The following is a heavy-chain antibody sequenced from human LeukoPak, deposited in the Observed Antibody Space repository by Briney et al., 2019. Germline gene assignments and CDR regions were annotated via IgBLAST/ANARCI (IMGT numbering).Heavy chain of an antibody. CDR1: GGTFSSYA. D-gene: IGHD2-2*01. J-gene: IGHJ4*02. CDR2: IIPILGIA. Sequence: SVKVSCKASGGTFSSYAISWVRQAPGQGLEWMGRIIPILGIANYAQKFQGRVTITADKSTSTAYMELRSLRSDDTAVYYCARVPPSAHQMLSSDYWGQGTQVTVSS. V-gene: IGHV1-69*04. CDR3: ARVPPSAHQMLSSDY.